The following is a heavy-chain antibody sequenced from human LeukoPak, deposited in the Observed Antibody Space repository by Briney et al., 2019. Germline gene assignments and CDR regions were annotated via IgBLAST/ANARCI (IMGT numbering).Heavy chain of an antibody. D-gene: IGHD2-2*01. V-gene: IGHV1-3*01. Sequence: ASVKVSCKASGYIFINYAVHWVRQAPGQRHEWMGWINVGNGNTEYSQKFQGRITITRDTSANTAYMELISLRSEDTAVYFCARVYCGSTSCRYYFDYWGQGTLVTVSS. J-gene: IGHJ4*02. CDR1: GYIFINYA. CDR2: INVGNGNT. CDR3: ARVYCGSTSCRYYFDY.